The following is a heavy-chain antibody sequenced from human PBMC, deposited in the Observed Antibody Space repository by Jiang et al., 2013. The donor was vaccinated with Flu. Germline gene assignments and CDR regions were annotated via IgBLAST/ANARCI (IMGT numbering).Heavy chain of an antibody. V-gene: IGHV1-46*01. CDR1: GYTFTSHW. J-gene: IGHJ5*02. Sequence: GAEVKKPGASVKVSCKASGYTFTSHWMHWVRQAPGQGLEWMAIINPSDGRTNYAEKFQGRVTLTRDTSTSTVYMELSSLRSEDTAVYYCARDSSAAETSWWFDPWGQGTLVTVSS. CDR3: ARDSSAAETSWWFDP. D-gene: IGHD6-13*01. CDR2: INPSDGRT.